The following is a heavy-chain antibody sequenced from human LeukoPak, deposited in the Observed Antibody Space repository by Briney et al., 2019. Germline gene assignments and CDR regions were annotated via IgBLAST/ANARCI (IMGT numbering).Heavy chain of an antibody. V-gene: IGHV1-69*01. CDR2: IIPIFGTA. CDR3: ARVSGSYYGPDAFDI. D-gene: IGHD1-26*01. CDR1: GGTFSSYA. J-gene: IGHJ3*02. Sequence: SVKVSCKASGGTFSSYAISWVRQAPGQGLEWMGGIIPIFGTANYAQKFQGRVTITADESTGTAYMELSSLRSEDTAVYYCARVSGSYYGPDAFDIWGQGTMVTVSS.